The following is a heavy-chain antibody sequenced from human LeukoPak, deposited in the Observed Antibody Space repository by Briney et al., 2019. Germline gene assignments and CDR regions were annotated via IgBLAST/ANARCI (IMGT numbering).Heavy chain of an antibody. J-gene: IGHJ4*02. CDR3: AKGYCSSTSCYLHY. Sequence: GCSVTLSCAASGFTFSSYAMRWLRQAPAKGLAGVSAISGSGGSTYYADSVKGRFTISRDNSKNTLYLQMNSLRAEDTAVYYCAKGYCSSTSCYLHYWGQGTLVTVSS. CDR1: GFTFSSYA. D-gene: IGHD2-2*01. V-gene: IGHV3-23*01. CDR2: ISGSGGST.